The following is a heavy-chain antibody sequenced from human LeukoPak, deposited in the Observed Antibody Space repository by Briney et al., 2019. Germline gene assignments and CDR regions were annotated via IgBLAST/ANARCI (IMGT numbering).Heavy chain of an antibody. V-gene: IGHV4-34*01. Sequence: PSETLSLTCAVYGGSFSGYYWSWIRQPPGKGLEWIGEINHSGSTNYNPSLKSRVTISVDTSKNQFSLKLSSVTAADTAVYYCARSYRHIVVVTAPDFDYWGQGTLVTVSS. D-gene: IGHD2-21*02. CDR2: INHSGST. CDR3: ARSYRHIVVVTAPDFDY. J-gene: IGHJ4*02. CDR1: GGSFSGYY.